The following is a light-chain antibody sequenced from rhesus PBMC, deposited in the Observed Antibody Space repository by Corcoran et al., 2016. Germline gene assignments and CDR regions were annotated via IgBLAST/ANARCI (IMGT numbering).Light chain of an antibody. J-gene: IGKJ2*01. CDR3: QQYRNWPYS. V-gene: IGKV3S9*01. Sequence: EIVMTQSPATLSLSPGERATLSCRASQSVSRSVAWYQQKPEPAPRRLIYGASRRATGIPARFSGSGSGTDFTLTINNREPEDFAVYYCQQYRNWPYSFGQGTKVEIK. CDR2: GAS. CDR1: QSVSRS.